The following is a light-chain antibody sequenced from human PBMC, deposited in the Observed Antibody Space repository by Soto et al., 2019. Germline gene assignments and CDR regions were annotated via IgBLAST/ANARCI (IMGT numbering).Light chain of an antibody. CDR1: SSDVGSYNL. CDR2: EGS. CDR3: CSYADNVV. V-gene: IGLV2-23*01. Sequence: QSALTQPASVSGSPGQSITISCTGTSSDVGSYNLVSWYQQHPGKAPKLMIYEGSQRPSRVSNRFSGSKYGNTASLTISGLHAEDEADYYFCSYADNVVFGGGTQLTVL. J-gene: IGLJ2*01.